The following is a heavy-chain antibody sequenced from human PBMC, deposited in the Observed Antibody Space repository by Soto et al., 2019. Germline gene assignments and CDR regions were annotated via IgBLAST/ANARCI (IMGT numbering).Heavy chain of an antibody. J-gene: IGHJ4*02. D-gene: IGHD1-20*01. Sequence: EVQLLDSGGGLVQPGGSLRLSCAASGFTFSSYAMSWVRQAPGKGREWVSAISGSGGSTYYADSVKGRFAISRDKSKNTVYLQVNSLRAEATAVCYCVRYSWNVKNFDYWGQGTLVTVSS. CDR1: GFTFSSYA. CDR2: ISGSGGST. V-gene: IGHV3-23*01. CDR3: VRYSWNVKNFDY.